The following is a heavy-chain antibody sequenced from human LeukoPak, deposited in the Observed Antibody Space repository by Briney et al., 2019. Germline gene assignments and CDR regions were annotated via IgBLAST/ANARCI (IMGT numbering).Heavy chain of an antibody. D-gene: IGHD3-9*01. CDR1: GYTFTGYY. CDR3: ARERGIIDILTDYGSLNWFDP. Sequence: ASVKVSCKASGYTFTGYYMHWVRQAPGQGLEWMGWINPNSGGTNYAQKFQGRVTMTRDTSISTAYMELSRLRSDDTAVYYCARERGIIDILTDYGSLNWFDPWGQGTLVTVSS. CDR2: INPNSGGT. J-gene: IGHJ5*02. V-gene: IGHV1-2*02.